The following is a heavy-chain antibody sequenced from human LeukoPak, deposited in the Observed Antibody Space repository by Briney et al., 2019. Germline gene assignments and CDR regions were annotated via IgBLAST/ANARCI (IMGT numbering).Heavy chain of an antibody. CDR2: MNPNSGDT. D-gene: IGHD3-10*01. V-gene: IGHV1-8*01. CDR1: GYTFTSYD. Sequence: ASVKVSCKASGYTFTSYDINWVRQAPGQGLEWMGWMNPNSGDTGYPQKFQGRVTMTRDTSITAAYMELSSLRSEDTAVYYCARSGFGSGISFDLWGQGTLVTVSS. J-gene: IGHJ5*02. CDR3: ARSGFGSGISFDL.